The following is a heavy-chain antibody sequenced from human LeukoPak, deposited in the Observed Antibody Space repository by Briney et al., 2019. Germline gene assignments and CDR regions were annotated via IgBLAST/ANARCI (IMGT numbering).Heavy chain of an antibody. D-gene: IGHD6-19*01. CDR3: ARSTYSSGWSGAVDV. CDR1: GYTFTSYY. J-gene: IGHJ6*02. CDR2: INPSGGST. V-gene: IGHV1-46*01. Sequence: ASVKVSCKASGYTFTSYYMHWVRQAPGQGLEWMGIINPSGGSTSYAQKFQGRVIMTRVTSTNTVYLELSSLRSEDTAVYFCARSTYSSGWSGAVDVWGQGTTVTVSS.